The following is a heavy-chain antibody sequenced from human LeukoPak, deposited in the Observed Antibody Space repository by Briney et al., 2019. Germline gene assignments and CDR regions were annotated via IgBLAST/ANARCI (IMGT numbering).Heavy chain of an antibody. D-gene: IGHD6-13*01. V-gene: IGHV1-8*01. Sequence: ASVKVSCKASGYTFTSYDINWVRQATGQGLEWMGWMNPNSGNTGYAQKFQGRVTMTRNTSISTAYMELSSLRSEDTAVYYCARDGVGAAGYYGMDVWGQGTTVTVSS. CDR1: GYTFTSYD. J-gene: IGHJ6*02. CDR2: MNPNSGNT. CDR3: ARDGVGAAGYYGMDV.